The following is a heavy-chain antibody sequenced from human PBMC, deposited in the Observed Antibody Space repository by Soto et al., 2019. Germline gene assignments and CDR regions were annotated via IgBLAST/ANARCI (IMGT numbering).Heavy chain of an antibody. D-gene: IGHD2-2*03. CDR3: EIDGSDH. J-gene: IGHJ4*02. CDR2: IYSGGST. CDR1: GFAVNY. V-gene: IGHV3-66*01. Sequence: VQLVESGGGLVKPGGSLRLSCAVSGFAVNYLSWVRQAPGKGLEWLSVIYSGGSTYYADSVRGRLIITRDKSKHTLYLQMSSLRVEETALYYCEIDGSDHWGQGTRVSVSS.